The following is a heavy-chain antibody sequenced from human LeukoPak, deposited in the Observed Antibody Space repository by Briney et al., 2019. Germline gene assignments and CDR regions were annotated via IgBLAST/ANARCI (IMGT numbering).Heavy chain of an antibody. Sequence: ALVKVSCKASGGTFSSYAISWVRQAPGQGLEWRGGIIPIFGTANYAQKFQGRVTITPAESTSTAYMELSSLRSEDTAMYYCASISLSGYDDDSSGPFYYWGEGTLVTVSS. J-gene: IGHJ4*02. CDR2: IIPIFGTA. D-gene: IGHD3-22*01. CDR3: ASISLSGYDDDSSGPFYY. CDR1: GGTFSSYA. V-gene: IGHV1-69*13.